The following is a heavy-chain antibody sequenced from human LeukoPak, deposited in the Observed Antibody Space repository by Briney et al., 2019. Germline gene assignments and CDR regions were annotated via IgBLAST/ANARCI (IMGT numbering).Heavy chain of an antibody. CDR3: TRRYCGGDCEYYYYGMDV. J-gene: IGHJ6*02. Sequence: PGGSLRLSCAASGFTFSSNSMNWVRKAPGKGLEWVSSITSSSSYIYYADSVKRRFTISRDNAKNSLYLQMNSLRAENTAEYYCTRRYCGGDCEYYYYGMDVWGQGTTVTVSS. V-gene: IGHV3-21*01. D-gene: IGHD2-21*02. CDR1: GFTFSSNS. CDR2: ITSSSSYI.